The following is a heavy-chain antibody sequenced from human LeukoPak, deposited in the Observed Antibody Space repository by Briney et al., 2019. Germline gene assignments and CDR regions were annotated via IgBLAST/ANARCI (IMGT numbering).Heavy chain of an antibody. CDR2: IYYSGST. Sequence: SETLSLTCTVSSGSMSSSSYYWGWIRQPPGKGLEWIGSIYYSGSTYYNPSLKSRVTISVDTSKNQFSLKLSSVTAADTAVYYCARWFDYWGQGTLVTVSS. J-gene: IGHJ4*02. CDR3: ARWFDY. CDR1: SGSMSSSSYY. V-gene: IGHV4-39*01.